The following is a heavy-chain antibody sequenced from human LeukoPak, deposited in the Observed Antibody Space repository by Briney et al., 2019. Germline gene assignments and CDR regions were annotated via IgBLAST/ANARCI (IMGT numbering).Heavy chain of an antibody. Sequence: GGSLRLSCAASGFTLEDYGMHWVRQAPGKGLEWVSGINWNSDNIGYAGSVKGRFTISRDDAKNSLYLQMNSLRDEDTALYYCAKDRTPHISAPDYWGQGTLVTVSS. CDR1: GFTLEDYG. V-gene: IGHV3-9*01. CDR3: AKDRTPHISAPDY. D-gene: IGHD1-14*01. CDR2: INWNSDNI. J-gene: IGHJ4*02.